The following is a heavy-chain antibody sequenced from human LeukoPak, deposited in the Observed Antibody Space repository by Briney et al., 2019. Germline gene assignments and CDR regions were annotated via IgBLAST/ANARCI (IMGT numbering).Heavy chain of an antibody. Sequence: GGSLRLSCAASGFTFSTYSMNWVRQAPGKGLEWVSSINSSSSYIYYADSVKGRFTISRDNAKNSLYLQMNSLRAEDTAVYYCTREGCSSTSCTLLDYWGQETLVTISS. J-gene: IGHJ4*02. CDR3: TREGCSSTSCTLLDY. CDR2: INSSSSYI. CDR1: GFTFSTYS. D-gene: IGHD2-2*01. V-gene: IGHV3-21*01.